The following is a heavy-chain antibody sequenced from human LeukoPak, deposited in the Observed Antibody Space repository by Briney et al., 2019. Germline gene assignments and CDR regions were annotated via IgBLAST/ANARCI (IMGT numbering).Heavy chain of an antibody. CDR2: ISYDGSNK. CDR3: ARPMIVVVITAKAFDI. V-gene: IGHV3-30*04. J-gene: IGHJ3*02. Sequence: GGSLRLSCAASGFTFSSYAMHWVRQAPGKGLEWVAVISYDGSNKYYADSVKGRFTISRDNSKNTLYLQMNSLRAEDTAVYYCARPMIVVVITAKAFDIWGQGTMVTVSS. CDR1: GFTFSSYA. D-gene: IGHD3-22*01.